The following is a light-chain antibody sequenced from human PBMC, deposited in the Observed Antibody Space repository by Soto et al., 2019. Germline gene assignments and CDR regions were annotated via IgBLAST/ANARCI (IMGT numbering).Light chain of an antibody. Sequence: DIQLNQSPSFLSASVGDRVTITCRASQDISNFLAWYQQKPGKAPKLLIYAASTLQSGVPSRFSGSGSGREFTLTISSLQPEDFATYHCQQLNSYPIATFGGGTKVDIK. CDR2: AAS. J-gene: IGKJ4*01. V-gene: IGKV1-9*01. CDR3: QQLNSYPIAT. CDR1: QDISNF.